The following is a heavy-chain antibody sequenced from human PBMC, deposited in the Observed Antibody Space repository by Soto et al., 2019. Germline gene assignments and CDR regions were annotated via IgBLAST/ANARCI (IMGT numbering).Heavy chain of an antibody. J-gene: IGHJ5*02. V-gene: IGHV5-51*01. CDR2: IYPGDSDT. CDR3: ARHLRSSVVRNWFDP. Sequence: GESLKISCKGSGYSFTSYWIGWVRQMPGKGLEWMGIIYPGDSDTRYSPSFQGQVITSADESISTAYLQWSSLKASDTAMYYCARHLRSSVVRNWFDPWGQGTLVTVSS. D-gene: IGHD3-10*01. CDR1: GYSFTSYW.